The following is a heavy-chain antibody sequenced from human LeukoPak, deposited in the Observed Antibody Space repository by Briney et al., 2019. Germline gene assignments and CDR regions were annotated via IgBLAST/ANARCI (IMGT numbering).Heavy chain of an antibody. V-gene: IGHV1-2*02. CDR1: GYTFTGYY. CDR3: ARGTGKRSSGWYHKRYYFDY. J-gene: IGHJ4*02. D-gene: IGHD6-19*01. Sequence: ASVKVSCKASGYTFTGYYMHWVRQAPGQGLEWMGWINPNSGGTNYAQKFQGRVTMTRNTSISTAYMELSSLRSEDTAVYYCARGTGKRSSGWYHKRYYFDYWGQGTLVTVSS. CDR2: INPNSGGT.